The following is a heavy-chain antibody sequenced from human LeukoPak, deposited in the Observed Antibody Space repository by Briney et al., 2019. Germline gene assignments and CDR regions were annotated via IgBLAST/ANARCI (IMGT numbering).Heavy chain of an antibody. CDR1: GYTFTDYH. CDR3: ARENPGYSSSGFDY. J-gene: IGHJ4*02. Sequence: EASVKVSCKTSGYTFTDYHAHWVRQAPGQGLEWMGWVNPNDGTTHYAQKFQGRVTMTRDMSVSTAYMELRSVRSDDTAVYYCARENPGYSSSGFDYWGQGTLVTVSS. CDR2: VNPNDGTT. D-gene: IGHD6-13*01. V-gene: IGHV1-2*02.